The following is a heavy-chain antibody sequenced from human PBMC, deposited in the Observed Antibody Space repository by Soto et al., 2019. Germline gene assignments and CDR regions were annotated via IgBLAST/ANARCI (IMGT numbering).Heavy chain of an antibody. J-gene: IGHJ4*02. CDR3: ARDLPPGRWSYGRKVSE. Sequence: ASVKVSCKASGYTFTGYYMHWVRQAPGQGLEWMGWINPNSGGTNYAQKFQGRVTMTRDTSISAAYMELSRLRSDDTAVYYCARDLPPGRWSYGRKVSEWGQGTLVTVS. V-gene: IGHV1-2*02. CDR2: INPNSGGT. CDR1: GYTFTGYY. D-gene: IGHD1-26*01.